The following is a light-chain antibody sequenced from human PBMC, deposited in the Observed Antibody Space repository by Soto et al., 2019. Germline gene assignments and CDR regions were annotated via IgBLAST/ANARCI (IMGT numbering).Light chain of an antibody. V-gene: IGKV3D-20*02. CDR2: GAS. CDR3: HQRSSWPRGT. J-gene: IGKJ1*01. Sequence: EIGLTQSPGTLSLSTGERATLSCRASQSVSSNFLAWYQEKLGQAPRLLIYGASKRATGIPDRFSGSGSGTDFTLTISSLEPEDFAVYYCHQRSSWPRGTFGQGTKVDIK. CDR1: QSVSSNF.